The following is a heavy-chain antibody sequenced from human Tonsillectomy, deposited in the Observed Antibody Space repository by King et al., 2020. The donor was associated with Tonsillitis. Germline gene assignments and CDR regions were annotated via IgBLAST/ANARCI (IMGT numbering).Heavy chain of an antibody. CDR3: ARDGPNYYYMDV. V-gene: IGHV3-33*08. CDR1: GFTFSSYG. Sequence: QVQLVESGGGVVQPGRSLRLSCAASGFTFSSYGMHWVRQAPGKGLERVAVIWYNGSNKYYADSVKGRFTISRDNSKNTLYLQMNSLRAEDTAVYYCARDGPNYYYMDVWGTGTTVTVSS. J-gene: IGHJ6*03. CDR2: IWYNGSNK.